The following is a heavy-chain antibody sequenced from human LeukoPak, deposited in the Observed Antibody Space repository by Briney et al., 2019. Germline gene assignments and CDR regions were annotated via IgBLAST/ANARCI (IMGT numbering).Heavy chain of an antibody. CDR3: ARAAGYNYEGYFDF. Sequence: PSETLSLTCTVSGGSINSYYWSWIRQPPGKGLEWFGYIYFSGNTYYNPSLKSRVTISVDTSKNKFSLQLSSVTAADTAVYYCARAAGYNYEGYFDFWGQGTLVTVSS. J-gene: IGHJ4*02. CDR2: IYFSGNT. CDR1: GGSINSYY. V-gene: IGHV4-59*01. D-gene: IGHD5-24*01.